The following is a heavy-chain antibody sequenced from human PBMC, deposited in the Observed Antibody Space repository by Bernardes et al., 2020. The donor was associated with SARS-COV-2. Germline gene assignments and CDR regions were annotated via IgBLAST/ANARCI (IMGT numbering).Heavy chain of an antibody. Sequence: GGSLRLSCAASGFTFSGSAIHWVRQASGKGLEWVGRIRIKSNSYATGYTASVRGRFTISRDDSNNTAYLQMNSLKAEDTAVYFCTNGLDHWGQGTLVTVSS. CDR1: GFTFSGSA. CDR3: TNGLDH. V-gene: IGHV3-73*01. CDR2: IRIKSNSYAT. J-gene: IGHJ4*02.